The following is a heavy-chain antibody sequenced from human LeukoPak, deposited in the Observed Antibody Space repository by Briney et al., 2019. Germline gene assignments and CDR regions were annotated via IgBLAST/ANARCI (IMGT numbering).Heavy chain of an antibody. V-gene: IGHV1-69*05. Sequence: SVKVSCKASGGTFSSYAISWVGQAPGQRLEWMGRIIPIFGTANYAQKFQGRVTITTDESTSTAYMELSSLRSEDTAVYYCAREVYYYDSSGYPKPYYFDYWGQGTLVTVSS. CDR2: IIPIFGTA. J-gene: IGHJ4*02. D-gene: IGHD3-22*01. CDR1: GGTFSSYA. CDR3: AREVYYYDSSGYPKPYYFDY.